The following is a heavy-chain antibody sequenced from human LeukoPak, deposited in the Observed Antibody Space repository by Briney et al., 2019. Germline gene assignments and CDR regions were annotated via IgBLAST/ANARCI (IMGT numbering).Heavy chain of an antibody. CDR2: IKQDGSDK. Sequence: PGGSLRLSCAASGFTFSSYWMTWVRQAPGKGPEWVANIKQDGSDKYYVDSVKGRFTMSRDNAKNSLYLQMNSLTAEDTAVYYCARGRGYGPIYFDYWGQGTLVTVSS. CDR1: GFTFSSYW. J-gene: IGHJ4*02. V-gene: IGHV3-7*01. D-gene: IGHD5-12*01. CDR3: ARGRGYGPIYFDY.